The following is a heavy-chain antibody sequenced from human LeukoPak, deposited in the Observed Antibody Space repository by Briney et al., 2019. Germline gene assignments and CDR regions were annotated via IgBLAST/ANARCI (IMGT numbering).Heavy chain of an antibody. J-gene: IGHJ6*03. Sequence: GGSLRLSCAASGFTFTNYWMSWFRRAPGKGLEWVANIKEDGSEIYYVDSVKGRFTVSRDNGKKLLDLQMNSLRAEDTAVYYCXXXXXXXXGDVWGXGTXVTV. V-gene: IGHV3-7*01. CDR1: GFTFTNYW. CDR2: IKEDGSEI. CDR3: XXXXXXXXGDV.